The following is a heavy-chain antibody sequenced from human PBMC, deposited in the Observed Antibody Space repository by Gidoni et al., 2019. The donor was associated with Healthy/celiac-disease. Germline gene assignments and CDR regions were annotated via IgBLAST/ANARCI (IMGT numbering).Heavy chain of an antibody. CDR2: IYYSGST. CDR3: ARVGYYDSSGYYSGNWYFDL. Sequence: QVQLQESGPGLVKPSQTLSLTCTVSGGSISSGDYYWSWIRQPPGKGLEWIGYIYYSGSTYYNPSLKSRVTISVDTSKNQFSLKLSSVTAADTAVYYCARVGYYDSSGYYSGNWYFDLWGRGTLVTVSS. V-gene: IGHV4-30-4*01. CDR1: GGSISSGDYY. J-gene: IGHJ2*01. D-gene: IGHD3-22*01.